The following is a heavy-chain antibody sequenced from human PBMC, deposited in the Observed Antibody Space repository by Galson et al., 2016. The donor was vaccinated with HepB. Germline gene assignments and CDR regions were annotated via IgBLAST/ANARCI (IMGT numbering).Heavy chain of an antibody. Sequence: SLRLSCAASGFTLDHYAMHWVRQAPGKGLEWVSGISWNSGSIGYADSVKGRFTISRDNAKNSLYLQMNSLRAGDTALYYCAKDSGAYYDDSSGYRRNAFEMWGQGTMVTVSS. D-gene: IGHD3-22*01. CDR1: GFTLDHYA. V-gene: IGHV3-9*01. CDR3: AKDSGAYYDDSSGYRRNAFEM. J-gene: IGHJ3*02. CDR2: ISWNSGSI.